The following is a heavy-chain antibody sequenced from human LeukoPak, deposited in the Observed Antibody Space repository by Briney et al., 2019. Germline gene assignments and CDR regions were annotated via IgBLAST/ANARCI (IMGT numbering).Heavy chain of an antibody. Sequence: SGTLSLTCAVSGGSISSSNWWSWVRQPPGKGLEWIGEIYHSGSTNYNPSLKSRVTISVDKSKNQFPLKLSSVTAADTAVYYCARAPRLWFGELLLDYWGQGTLVTVSS. CDR2: IYHSGST. V-gene: IGHV4-4*02. CDR1: GGSISSSNW. J-gene: IGHJ4*02. D-gene: IGHD3-10*01. CDR3: ARAPRLWFGELLLDY.